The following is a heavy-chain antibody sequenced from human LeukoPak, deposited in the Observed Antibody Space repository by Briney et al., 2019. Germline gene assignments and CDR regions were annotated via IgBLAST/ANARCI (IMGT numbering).Heavy chain of an antibody. CDR3: AKDSYDSSGYLDY. Sequence: GGSLRLSCAASGFTFEDYAMHWVRQAPGKGLEWVSGISWNSGSIGYADSVKGRFTISRDNAKNSLYLQMNSLRAEDTALYYCAKDSYDSSGYLDYWGQGTLVTVSS. J-gene: IGHJ4*02. D-gene: IGHD3-22*01. V-gene: IGHV3-9*01. CDR2: ISWNSGSI. CDR1: GFTFEDYA.